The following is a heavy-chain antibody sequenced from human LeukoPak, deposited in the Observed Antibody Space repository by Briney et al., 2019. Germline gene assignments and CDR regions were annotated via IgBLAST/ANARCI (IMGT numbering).Heavy chain of an antibody. D-gene: IGHD3-3*01. Sequence: GGSLRLSCAASGFTFDDYAMNWVRQAPGKGLEWVSGINWNGGSTYYRDSVKGRFTISRDNAKNSLYLQMNSLRAEDTALYYCARVKGSGYRNPIDYWGQGTLVTVSS. CDR2: INWNGGST. J-gene: IGHJ4*02. CDR1: GFTFDDYA. V-gene: IGHV3-20*04. CDR3: ARVKGSGYRNPIDY.